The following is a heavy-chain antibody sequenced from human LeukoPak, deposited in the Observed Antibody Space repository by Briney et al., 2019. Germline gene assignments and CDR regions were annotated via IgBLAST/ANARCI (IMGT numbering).Heavy chain of an antibody. CDR3: ARFLEYSSSSYYYYGMDV. CDR1: GFTFRSYT. D-gene: IGHD6-6*01. Sequence: GGSLRLSCAASGFTFRSYTMSWVRQAPGQGLEWVSSISTSSSYMYYGDSVKGRFTISRDNAKNSLYLQMNSLRAEDTAVYYCARFLEYSSSSYYYYGMDVWGQGTTVTVSS. V-gene: IGHV3-21*01. CDR2: ISTSSSYM. J-gene: IGHJ6*02.